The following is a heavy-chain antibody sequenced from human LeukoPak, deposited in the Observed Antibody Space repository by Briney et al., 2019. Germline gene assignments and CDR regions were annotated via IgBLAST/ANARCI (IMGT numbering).Heavy chain of an antibody. CDR1: GYTFTGYY. J-gene: IGHJ6*03. V-gene: IGHV1-2*02. Sequence: GASVKVSCKASGYTFTGYYMHWVRQAPGQGLEWMGWINPNSGGTNYAQKFQGRVTMTRDTSISTAYMELSRLRSDDTAVYYCARDGDSPLGDYYYMDVWGKGTTVTISS. CDR3: ARDGDSPLGDYYYMDV. CDR2: INPNSGGT. D-gene: IGHD3-16*01.